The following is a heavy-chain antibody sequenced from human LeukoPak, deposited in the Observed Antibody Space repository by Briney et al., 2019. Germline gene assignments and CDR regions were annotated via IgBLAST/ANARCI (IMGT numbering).Heavy chain of an antibody. CDR2: ISASGQTI. J-gene: IGHJ3*02. Sequence: GGSLRLSCAASGFSFSTYEFHWVRHAPGKGLEWVSYISASGQTIYYADSVRGRFTISRDNAKNSLYLQMNSLGAEDTAVYHCARDRDVDYGNGGFDIWGQGTTVTVSS. CDR1: GFSFSTYE. CDR3: ARDRDVDYGNGGFDI. V-gene: IGHV3-48*03. D-gene: IGHD2-8*01.